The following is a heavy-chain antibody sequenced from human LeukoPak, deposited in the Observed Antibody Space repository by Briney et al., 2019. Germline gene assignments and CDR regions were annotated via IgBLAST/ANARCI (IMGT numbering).Heavy chain of an antibody. V-gene: IGHV3-33*06. D-gene: IGHD3-10*01. Sequence: GRSLRLSCAASGFTFSSYGMHWVRQAPGKGLEWVSVIWYDGSNKYYADSVKGRFTISRDNSKNTLYLQMNSLRAEDTAVYSCAKDRAAGAFGDSLDYWGQGTLVTVSS. CDR3: AKDRAAGAFGDSLDY. CDR1: GFTFSSYG. J-gene: IGHJ4*02. CDR2: IWYDGSNK.